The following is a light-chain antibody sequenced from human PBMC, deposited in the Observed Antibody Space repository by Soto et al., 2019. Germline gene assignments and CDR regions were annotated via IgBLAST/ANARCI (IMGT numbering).Light chain of an antibody. CDR1: QSVGSRS. Sequence: IVLTQSPGTLSLSPWERASLSCRASQSVGSRSLAWYQQKPGQAPRLLIFGVSTRATGIPDRFSGSGSGTDFTLTISRLEPEDFAVYYCQQYGTSLWTFGQGTKVDIK. J-gene: IGKJ1*01. V-gene: IGKV3-20*01. CDR3: QQYGTSLWT. CDR2: GVS.